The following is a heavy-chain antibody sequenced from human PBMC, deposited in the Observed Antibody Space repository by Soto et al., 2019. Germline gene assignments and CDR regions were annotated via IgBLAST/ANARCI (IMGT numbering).Heavy chain of an antibody. Sequence: QVQLVQSGAEVKKPGASVKISCKASGYTFTNYAIHWVRQAPGQRLEWMGWINAGNGDTKYSQKFQGRVTITRDPSATAAYMELSSLRSEATAVYYCARDRVVVVGATGAFDIWGQGTTVIVSS. CDR3: ARDRVVVVGATGAFDI. V-gene: IGHV1-3*01. J-gene: IGHJ3*02. D-gene: IGHD2-15*01. CDR1: GYTFTNYA. CDR2: INAGNGDT.